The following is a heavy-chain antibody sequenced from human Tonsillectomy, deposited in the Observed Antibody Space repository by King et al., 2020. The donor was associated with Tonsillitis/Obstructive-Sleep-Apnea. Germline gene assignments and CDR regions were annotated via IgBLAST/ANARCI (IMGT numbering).Heavy chain of an antibody. D-gene: IGHD5-24*01. CDR2: ISYDGSDK. CDR1: GVTFRHYA. Sequence: VQLVESGGGVVQPGRSRRLSCVASGVTFRHYAMHWVRQSPGKGLEWAALISYDGSDKYYADSVKGRFTVSRDNSKNTLYLQMNFLRPEDTAVYYCAREEMATISPAFDIWGQGTMLTVSS. J-gene: IGHJ3*02. V-gene: IGHV3-30*04. CDR3: AREEMATISPAFDI.